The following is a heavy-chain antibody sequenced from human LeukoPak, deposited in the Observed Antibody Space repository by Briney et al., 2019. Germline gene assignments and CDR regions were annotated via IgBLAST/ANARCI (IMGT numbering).Heavy chain of an antibody. J-gene: IGHJ4*02. CDR3: ARVGSSGWYYFDY. D-gene: IGHD6-19*01. V-gene: IGHV4-4*07. CDR2: IYTSGST. Sequence: SETLSLTCAVSGGSISIYYWSWIRQPAGKGLEWIGRIYTSGSTNYNPSLKSRVTMSVDTSKNQFSLKLSSVTAADTAMYYCARVGSSGWYYFDYWGQGTLVTVSS. CDR1: GGSISIYY.